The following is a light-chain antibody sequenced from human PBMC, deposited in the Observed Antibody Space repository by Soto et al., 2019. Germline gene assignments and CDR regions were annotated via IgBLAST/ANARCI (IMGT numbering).Light chain of an antibody. J-gene: IGKJ1*01. CDR1: QSISSW. V-gene: IGKV1-5*03. CDR3: QQYST. CDR2: KAS. Sequence: DIQMTQSPSTLSASVRDRVTITCRASQSISSWLAWYQQKPGKAPKLLFYKASSLESGVPSRFSGSGSGTEFTLTISSLQPDDFATYYCQQYSTFGQGTKVEIK.